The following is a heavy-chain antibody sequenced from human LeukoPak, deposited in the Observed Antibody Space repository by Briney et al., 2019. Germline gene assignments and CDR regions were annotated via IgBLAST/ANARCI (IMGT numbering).Heavy chain of an antibody. CDR1: GFTFSSYE. D-gene: IGHD3-3*02. V-gene: IGHV3-48*03. CDR2: ISSSGSTI. J-gene: IGHJ2*01. Sequence: GGSLRLSCAASGFTFSSYEMNWVRQAPGKGLEWVSDISSSGSTIYYAASVKGRFTISRDASKNTLSLQMNSLRAEDTAVYFCARVGDHFHWNLDLWGRGTLVSVSS. CDR3: ARVGDHFHWNLDL.